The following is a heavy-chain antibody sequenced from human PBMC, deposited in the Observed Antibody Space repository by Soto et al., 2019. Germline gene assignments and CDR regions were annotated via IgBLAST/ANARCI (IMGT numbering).Heavy chain of an antibody. D-gene: IGHD1-26*01. J-gene: IGHJ3*02. CDR2: IVVGSGNT. V-gene: IGHV1-58*01. CDR1: GFTFTSSA. CDR3: AADLSCGDAFDI. Sequence: QMQLVQSGPEVKKPGTSVKVSCKASGFTFTSSAVQWVRQARGQRLEGIGWIVVGSGNTNYAQKFQERVTITRDMSTSTADMELSSLRSEETAVYYCAADLSCGDAFDIWGQGTMVTVSS.